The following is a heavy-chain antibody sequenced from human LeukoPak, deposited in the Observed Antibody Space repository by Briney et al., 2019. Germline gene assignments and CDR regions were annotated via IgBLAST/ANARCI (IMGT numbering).Heavy chain of an antibody. D-gene: IGHD3-10*01. CDR3: ARGGIPTGPYYYFYYMDV. J-gene: IGHJ6*03. Sequence: PGSSLRLSCAASGFTFSRNVMHWVRQAPGKGLEWVALISYDGNNKFYADSVKGRFTISRDNSRNTLYQQMSSLRGEDAAVYSCARGGIPTGPYYYFYYMDVWGKGTAVTVSS. CDR1: GFTFSRNV. V-gene: IGHV3-30*04. CDR2: ISYDGNNK.